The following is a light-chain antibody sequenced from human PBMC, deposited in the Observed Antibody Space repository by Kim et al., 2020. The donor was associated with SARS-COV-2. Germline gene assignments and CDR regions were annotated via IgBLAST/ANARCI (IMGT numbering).Light chain of an antibody. CDR3: QAWDTSSDHYA. V-gene: IGLV3-21*01. Sequence: APGETATITCGGNNIGSKSVHWYQQRPGRAPELFIYYDNDRPSGIPERFSGSNSGNTATLTISWVEAGDEADYYCQAWDTSSDHYAFGGGTKLTVL. J-gene: IGLJ1*01. CDR2: YDN. CDR1: NIGSKS.